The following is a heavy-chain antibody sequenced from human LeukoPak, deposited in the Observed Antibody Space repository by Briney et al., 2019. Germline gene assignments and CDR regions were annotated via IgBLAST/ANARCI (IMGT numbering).Heavy chain of an antibody. Sequence: PSETLSLTCTVSGGSIAGYYWSWIRQPPGKGLEWIGYIYYSGGPKYNPSLKSRVTVSVDTSKNQFYPNLSSLTAADTAVYYCARHVGKWGFDFWGQGTLVTVSS. CDR1: GGSIAGYY. V-gene: IGHV4-59*08. CDR2: IYYSGGP. J-gene: IGHJ4*02. D-gene: IGHD3-16*01. CDR3: ARHVGKWGFDF.